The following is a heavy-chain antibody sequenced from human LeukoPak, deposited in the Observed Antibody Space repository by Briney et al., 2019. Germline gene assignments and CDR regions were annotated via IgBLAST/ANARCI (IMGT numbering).Heavy chain of an antibody. CDR1: GFTFSSYW. D-gene: IGHD3-3*01. Sequence: GGSLRLSCAASGFTFSSYWMSWVRQAPGKGLEWVANIKQDGSEKYYVGSVKGRFTFSRDNAKNSLYLQMNSLGAEDTAVYYCAREYNDFWSGYEPYFDYWGQGTLVTVSS. V-gene: IGHV3-7*01. CDR2: IKQDGSEK. J-gene: IGHJ4*02. CDR3: AREYNDFWSGYEPYFDY.